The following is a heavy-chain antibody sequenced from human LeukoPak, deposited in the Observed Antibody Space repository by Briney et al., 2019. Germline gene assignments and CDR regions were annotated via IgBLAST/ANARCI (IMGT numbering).Heavy chain of an antibody. CDR1: GYSFTSYW. D-gene: IGHD6-6*01. CDR2: IYPGDSDT. CDR3: ARLIAARPDYYYYYGMDV. J-gene: IGHJ6*02. Sequence: GESLKISCQGSGYSFTSYWIGWVRQMPGKGLEWMGIIYPGDSDTRYSPSSQGQVTISADKSISTAYLQWSSLKASDTAMYYCARLIAARPDYYYYYGMDVWGQGTTVTVSS. V-gene: IGHV5-51*01.